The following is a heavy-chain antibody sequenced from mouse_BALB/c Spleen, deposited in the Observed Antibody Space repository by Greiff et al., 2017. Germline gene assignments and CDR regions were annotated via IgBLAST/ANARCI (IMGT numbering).Heavy chain of an antibody. CDR1: GYTFTSYW. CDR2: IYPSDSYT. CDR3: TRGGYYGFPYYYAMDY. V-gene: IGHV1-69*02. D-gene: IGHD1-2*01. J-gene: IGHJ4*01. Sequence: QVQLKQPGAELVRPGASVKLSCKASGYTFTSYWINWVKQRPGQGLEWIGNIYPSDSYTNYNQKFKDKATLTVDKSSSTAYMQLSSPTSEDSAVYYCTRGGYYGFPYYYAMDYWGQGTSVTVSS.